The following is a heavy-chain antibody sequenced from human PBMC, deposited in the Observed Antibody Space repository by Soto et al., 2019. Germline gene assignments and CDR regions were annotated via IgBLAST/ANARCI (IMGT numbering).Heavy chain of an antibody. CDR3: ARLLYDFWDGMDV. J-gene: IGHJ6*02. V-gene: IGHV3-7*01. CDR1: GFTFSSYW. Sequence: LRLSCAASGFTFSSYWMSWVRQAPGRGLEWVANIKQDGSEKYYVDSVKGRFTISRDNAKNSLYLQMNSLRAEDTAVYYCARLLYDFWDGMDVWGQGTTVTVSS. CDR2: IKQDGSEK. D-gene: IGHD3-3*01.